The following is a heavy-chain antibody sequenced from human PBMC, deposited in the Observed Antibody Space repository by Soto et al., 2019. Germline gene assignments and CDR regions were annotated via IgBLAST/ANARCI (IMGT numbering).Heavy chain of an antibody. CDR1: GGTFGSYS. D-gene: IGHD6-13*01. CDR3: ARQQGTAAANDY. CDR2: IIGIFGTA. Sequence: ASVKVSCKASGGTFGSYSISWVRQAPEQGLEWMGGIIGIFGTANYAQKFQGRVTITADKSTSTAYMELSSLRSEDTAVYYCARQQGTAAANDYWGQGTLVTVSS. J-gene: IGHJ4*02. V-gene: IGHV1-69*06.